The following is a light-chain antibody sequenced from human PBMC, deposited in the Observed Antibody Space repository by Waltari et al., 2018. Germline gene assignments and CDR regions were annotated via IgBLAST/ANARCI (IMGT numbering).Light chain of an antibody. J-gene: IGKJ1*01. CDR1: QSVTNNY. V-gene: IGKV3-20*01. CDR3: QQYGNSPPTWA. CDR2: RAS. Sequence: EMVLTHSPGTLSLSPGERGTLSCRASQSVTNNYLAWYQHKPGRAPRLLIYRASIRATGIPDRFSGSGSGTDFSLTISRLEPEDFAVYYCQQYGNSPPTWAFGQGTKVEIK.